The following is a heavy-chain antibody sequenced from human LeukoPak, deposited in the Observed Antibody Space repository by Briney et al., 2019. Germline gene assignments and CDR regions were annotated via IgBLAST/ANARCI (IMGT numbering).Heavy chain of an antibody. CDR3: AREVAAAGGHNWFDP. CDR2: IYYSGST. J-gene: IGHJ5*02. Sequence: SETLSLTCTVSGGSISSYYWSWIRQPPGKGLEWIGYIYYSGSTNYNPSLKSRVTISVGTSKNQFSLKLSSVTAADTAVYYCAREVAAAGGHNWFDPWGQGTLVTVSS. V-gene: IGHV4-59*01. D-gene: IGHD6-13*01. CDR1: GGSISSYY.